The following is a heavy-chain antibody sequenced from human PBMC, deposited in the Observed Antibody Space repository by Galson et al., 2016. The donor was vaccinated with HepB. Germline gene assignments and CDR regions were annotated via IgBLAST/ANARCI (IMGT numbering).Heavy chain of an antibody. Sequence: SVKVSCKASGGTFSRFPLSWVRQARGQGLEWMGGIIPISGTTNYAQKFQGRVTITADESTSTAYMELNSLTSEDTAVYYCATDSSGYSAFDIWGQGTMVTVSS. V-gene: IGHV1-69*13. CDR2: IIPISGTT. J-gene: IGHJ3*02. CDR3: ATDSSGYSAFDI. D-gene: IGHD3-22*01. CDR1: GGTFSRFP.